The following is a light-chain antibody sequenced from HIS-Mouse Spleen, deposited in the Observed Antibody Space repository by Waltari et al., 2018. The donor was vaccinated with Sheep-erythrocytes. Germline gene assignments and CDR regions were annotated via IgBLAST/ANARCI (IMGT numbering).Light chain of an antibody. CDR2: DVS. V-gene: IGLV2-11*01. Sequence: QSALTQPRSVSGSPGQSVTISCTGTSSDVGGYNYFSWYQQHPGKAPKLMIYDVSKRPSGVPYRFSGSKSGNTSSLTISGLRAEDEADYYCCSYAGSYNHVFATGTKVTVL. J-gene: IGLJ1*01. CDR3: CSYAGSYNHV. CDR1: SSDVGGYNY.